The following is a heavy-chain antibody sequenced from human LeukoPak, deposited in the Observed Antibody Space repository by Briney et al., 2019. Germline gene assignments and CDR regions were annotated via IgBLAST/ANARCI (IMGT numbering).Heavy chain of an antibody. CDR3: ARLREGGGAYCGGDCYSYWFDP. V-gene: IGHV3-21*01. CDR1: GFTFSSYS. J-gene: IGHJ5*02. CDR2: ISSSSSYI. Sequence: GGSLRLSCAASGFTFSSYSMNWVRQAPGKGLEWVSSISSSSSYIYYADSVKGRFTISRDNAKNSLYLQMNSLRAEDTAVYYCARLREGGGAYCGGDCYSYWFDPWGQGTLVTVSS. D-gene: IGHD2-21*02.